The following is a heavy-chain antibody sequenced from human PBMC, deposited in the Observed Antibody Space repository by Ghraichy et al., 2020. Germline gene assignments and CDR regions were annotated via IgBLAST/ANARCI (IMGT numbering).Heavy chain of an antibody. V-gene: IGHV2-5*01. CDR1: GFSLSTSGVG. Sequence: SGPTLVKPTQTLTLTCTFSGFSLSTSGVGVGWIRQPPGKALEWLALIYWNDDKRYSPSLKSRLTITKDTSKNQVVLTMTNMDPVDTATYYCAHLYLGYCSSTSCSPWFDPWGQGTLVTVSS. J-gene: IGHJ5*02. CDR3: AHLYLGYCSSTSCSPWFDP. CDR2: IYWNDDK. D-gene: IGHD2-2*01.